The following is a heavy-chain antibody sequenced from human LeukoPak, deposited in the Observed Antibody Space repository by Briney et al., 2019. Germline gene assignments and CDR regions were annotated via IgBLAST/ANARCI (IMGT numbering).Heavy chain of an antibody. CDR2: INPSGGST. Sequence: ASVTVSFKASGYTFTIYYMHWVRQAPGQGLEWMGIINPSGGSTSYAQKFQGRVTMTRDTSTSTVYMELSSLRSEDTAVYYCARDRVAGTRAYYYYYYGMDVWGQGTTVTVSS. CDR3: ARDRVAGTRAYYYYYYGMDV. V-gene: IGHV1-46*01. CDR1: GYTFTIYY. J-gene: IGHJ6*02. D-gene: IGHD6-19*01.